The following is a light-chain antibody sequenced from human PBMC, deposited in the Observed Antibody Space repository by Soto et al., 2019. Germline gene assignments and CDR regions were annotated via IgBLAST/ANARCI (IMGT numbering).Light chain of an antibody. CDR1: QTITTY. Sequence: DIQMTQSPSSLSASVGDRVTISCRASQTITTYLNWYQQKPGKAPKLLIYAASSLHSGVPSRFSGSGSGTDFTLTISSLQPEDFAAYYWQQTYSALWTFGQGTKLEIK. V-gene: IGKV1-39*01. CDR2: AAS. J-gene: IGKJ1*01. CDR3: QQTYSALWT.